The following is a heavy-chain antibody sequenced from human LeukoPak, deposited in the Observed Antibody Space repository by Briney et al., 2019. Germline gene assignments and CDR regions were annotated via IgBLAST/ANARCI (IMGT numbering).Heavy chain of an antibody. V-gene: IGHV3-23*01. Sequence: PGGSLRLSCAASGFTFSNFGMGWVRQAPGKGLEWVSSIASGGDSTHYADSVKGRFTISRDNSKNTLYVQMDSLRAEDTAVYYCGKVNIAAAGSRSGFDHWGQGTLVTVSS. J-gene: IGHJ4*02. D-gene: IGHD6-13*01. CDR2: IASGGDST. CDR1: GFTFSNFG. CDR3: GKVNIAAAGSRSGFDH.